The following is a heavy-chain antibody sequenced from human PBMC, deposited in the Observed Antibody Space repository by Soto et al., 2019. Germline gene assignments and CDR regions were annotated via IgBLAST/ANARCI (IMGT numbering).Heavy chain of an antibody. CDR3: ARVSYYYDSSGYSIDASDI. CDR1: GYTFTTYG. CDR2: ISAYNGNT. Sequence: ASVKVSCKASGYTFTTYGISWVRQAPGQGLDWMGWISAYNGNTNYAQKLQGRVTMTTDTSTNTAYMELRSLRSDDTAVYYCARVSYYYDSSGYSIDASDIWGQGTMVTVSS. J-gene: IGHJ3*02. D-gene: IGHD3-22*01. V-gene: IGHV1-18*01.